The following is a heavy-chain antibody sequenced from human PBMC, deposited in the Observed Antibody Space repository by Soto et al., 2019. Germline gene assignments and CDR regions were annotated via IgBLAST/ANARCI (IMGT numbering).Heavy chain of an antibody. D-gene: IGHD2-2*02. J-gene: IGHJ4*02. CDR3: ARDLPGYCTTTDCYSYFDY. CDR2: IQQDGSEK. V-gene: IGHV3-7*03. CDR1: GFTFTSYS. Sequence: GGSLRLSCAVSGFTFTSYSMILCRHSPFEWREWVANIQQDGSEKYYVDSVKGRFTISRDNAKNSLYLQMNSLRAEDTAVYYCARDLPGYCTTTDCYSYFDYWGQGTLVTVSS.